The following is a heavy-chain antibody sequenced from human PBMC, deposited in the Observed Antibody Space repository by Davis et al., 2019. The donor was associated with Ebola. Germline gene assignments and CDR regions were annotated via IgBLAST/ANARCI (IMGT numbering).Heavy chain of an antibody. Sequence: ASVKVSCKASGYTFTSYDINWVRQATGQGLEWMGWMNPNSGNTGYAQKFQGRVTMTRNTSISTAYMELSSLRSEDTAVYYCAREKGLGVQGVTYYYYYGMDVWGQGTTVTVSS. V-gene: IGHV1-8*01. CDR1: GYTFTSYD. J-gene: IGHJ6*02. D-gene: IGHD3-10*01. CDR2: MNPNSGNT. CDR3: AREKGLGVQGVTYYYYYGMDV.